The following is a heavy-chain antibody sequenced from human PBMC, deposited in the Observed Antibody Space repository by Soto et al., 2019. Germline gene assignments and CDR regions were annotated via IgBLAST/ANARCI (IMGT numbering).Heavy chain of an antibody. CDR1: GGTFSSYA. J-gene: IGHJ3*02. D-gene: IGHD6-13*01. CDR2: IIPIFGTA. Sequence: QVQLVQSGAEVKKPGSSVKVSCKASGGTFSSYAISWVRQAPGQGLEWMGGIIPIFGTANYAQKFQGRVTITADESTSTAYMELSSLRSEDTAVYYCARDRRVSKQQHDAFDSWGEGTMVTVSS. CDR3: ARDRRVSKQQHDAFDS. V-gene: IGHV1-69*01.